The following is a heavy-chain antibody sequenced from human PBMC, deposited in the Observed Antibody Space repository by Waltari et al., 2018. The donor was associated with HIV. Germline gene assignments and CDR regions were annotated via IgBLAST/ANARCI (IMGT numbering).Heavy chain of an antibody. CDR1: GYRLIELS. V-gene: IGHV1-24*01. CDR3: VTGYDTSGQSPTMGDY. Sequence: QVQLVQSGGEVQKPGASVKVSCKVSGYRLIELSMHWVRQAPGKGLEGMGGFDPENDETIYAQKFQGRVTMTDDTSTDTAYMELSSLKSEDTAVYYCVTGYDTSGQSPTMGDYWGQGTLVTVSS. J-gene: IGHJ4*02. D-gene: IGHD3-22*01. CDR2: FDPENDET.